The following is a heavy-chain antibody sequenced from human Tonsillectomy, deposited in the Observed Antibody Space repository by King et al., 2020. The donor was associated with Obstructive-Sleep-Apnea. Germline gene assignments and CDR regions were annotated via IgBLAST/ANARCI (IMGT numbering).Heavy chain of an antibody. CDR1: GYSFASYW. CDR3: ARHLISGSSPRFDY. V-gene: IGHV5-51*01. J-gene: IGHJ4*02. D-gene: IGHD3-10*01. Sequence: VQLVRSGAEVKKPGESLKISCKGSGYSFASYWIGWVRQMPGKGLEWMGIIYPGDSDTSYSPSFQGQVTLSSDKSISTAYLPWSSLKASDTAMYFCARHLISGSSPRFDYWGQGTLVTVSS. CDR2: IYPGDSDT.